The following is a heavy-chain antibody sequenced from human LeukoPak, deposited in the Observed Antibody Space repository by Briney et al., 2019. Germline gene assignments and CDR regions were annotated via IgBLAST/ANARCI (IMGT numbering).Heavy chain of an antibody. D-gene: IGHD3-16*01. V-gene: IGHV6-1*01. CDR2: TYYRSKWYK. CDR1: GDSVSSNSAA. J-gene: IGHJ4*02. Sequence: SQTLSLTCAISGDSVSSNSAAWNWIRQSPSRGLEWLGRTYYRSKWYKDYAVSVKSRITINPDTSKNQFSLHLNSVTPEDTAVYYCARDSSIMITFGTRYFDYWGKGTLVTVSS. CDR3: ARDSSIMITFGTRYFDY.